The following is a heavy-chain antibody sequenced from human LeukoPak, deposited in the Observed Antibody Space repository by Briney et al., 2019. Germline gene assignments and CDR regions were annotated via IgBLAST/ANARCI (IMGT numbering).Heavy chain of an antibody. J-gene: IGHJ4*02. Sequence: GGSLRLSCAGSGFTFSRYVISWGRQAPGKGLEWGSAIGSSGGGTFYADSVKGRFTISRDNPDNTVYLQMNSLRDEDAALYYCARARWGAAGHHFDSWGQGTRVAVSS. D-gene: IGHD1-26*01. CDR3: ARARWGAAGHHFDS. V-gene: IGHV3-23*01. CDR1: GFTFSRYV. CDR2: IGSSGGGT.